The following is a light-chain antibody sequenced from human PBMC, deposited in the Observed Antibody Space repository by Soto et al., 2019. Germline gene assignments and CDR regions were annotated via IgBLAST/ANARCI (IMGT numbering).Light chain of an antibody. CDR1: SSDVGGYNY. CDR3: SSYAGGSSMV. V-gene: IGLV2-8*01. J-gene: IGLJ3*02. Sequence: QSALTQPPSASGSPGQSVTISCTGTSSDVGGYNYVSWYQQHPGKAPKLMIYEGSKRPSGVSSRFSGSKSGNTASLTISGLQADDDGDYYCSSYAGGSSMVFGGGTKVTVL. CDR2: EGS.